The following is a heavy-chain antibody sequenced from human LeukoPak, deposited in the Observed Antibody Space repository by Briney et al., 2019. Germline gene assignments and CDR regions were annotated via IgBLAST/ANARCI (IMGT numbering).Heavy chain of an antibody. J-gene: IGHJ4*02. CDR2: INQDGSVK. CDR3: ARDPRFSSFDY. CDR1: GSTFSNYW. D-gene: IGHD3-3*02. Sequence: GGSLRLSCAVSGSTFSNYWVTWVRQTPGKGLEFVANINQDGSVKNYVGSVKGRFTISRDNAKNSLYLQMSSLRVDDTAIYYCARDPRFSSFDYWGQGTLVTVSS. V-gene: IGHV3-7*01.